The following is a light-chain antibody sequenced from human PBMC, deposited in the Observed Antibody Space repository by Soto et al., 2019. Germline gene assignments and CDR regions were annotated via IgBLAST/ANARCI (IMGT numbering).Light chain of an antibody. CDR2: EVN. Sequence: QSALTQPASVSGSPGQSITISCSGTSSDVGNYDLVSWFQQYPGKAPKLMICEVNKRPSGVSNRFSGSKSGNTASLTISGLQAEDEADYYCCSYAGSWTYVFGTGTKLTVL. V-gene: IGLV2-23*02. J-gene: IGLJ1*01. CDR3: CSYAGSWTYV. CDR1: SSDVGNYDL.